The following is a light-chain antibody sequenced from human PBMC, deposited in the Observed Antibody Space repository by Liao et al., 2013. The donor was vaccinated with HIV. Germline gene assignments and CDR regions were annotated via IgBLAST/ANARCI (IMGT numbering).Light chain of an antibody. Sequence: SYELTQPPSVSVSPGQTARITCSGDALPKQYAFWYQQKPGQAPVLVIYKDSERPSGIPERFSGSNSGNTATLTISGTQALDEADYYCQAWDSDTFIFGGGTKLNVL. CDR3: QAWDSDTFI. CDR1: ALPKQY. CDR2: KDS. V-gene: IGLV3-25*02. J-gene: IGLJ2*01.